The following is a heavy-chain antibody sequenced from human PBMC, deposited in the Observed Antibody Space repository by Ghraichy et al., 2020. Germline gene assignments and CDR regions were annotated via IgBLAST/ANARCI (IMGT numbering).Heavy chain of an antibody. CDR1: GFTFSSYW. CDR2: IKQDGSEK. J-gene: IGHJ3*02. V-gene: IGHV3-7*03. D-gene: IGHD1-14*01. CDR3: ARGDRAAFDI. Sequence: GESLNISCAASGFTFSSYWMSWVRQAPGKGLEWVANIKQDGSEKYYVDSVKGRFTISRDNAKNSLYLQMNSLRAEDTAVYYCARGDRAAFDIWGQGTMVTVSS.